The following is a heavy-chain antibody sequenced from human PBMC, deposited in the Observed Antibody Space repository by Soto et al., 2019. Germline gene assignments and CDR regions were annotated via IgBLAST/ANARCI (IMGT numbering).Heavy chain of an antibody. V-gene: IGHV3-33*01. Sequence: GGSLRLSCAASVFTFSSYGMHWVRQAPGKGLAWVAVIWYDGSNKYYADSVRGRFTISRDNSKNTLYLQMNSLRAEDTAVYYCARELGDYVWGSYRPYYYYGMDVWGQGTTVTVSS. CDR3: ARELGDYVWGSYRPYYYYGMDV. D-gene: IGHD3-16*02. CDR2: IWYDGSNK. CDR1: VFTFSSYG. J-gene: IGHJ6*02.